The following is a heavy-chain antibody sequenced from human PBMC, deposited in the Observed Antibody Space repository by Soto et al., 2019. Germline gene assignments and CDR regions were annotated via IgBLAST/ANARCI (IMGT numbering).Heavy chain of an antibody. CDR2: ISSSGGTI. V-gene: IGHV3-11*01. Sequence: GGSLRLSCAASGFTFSDSYMGWIRQAPGKVLECVSYISSSGGTIYYADSVKGRFSISRNNAKNTVYLEMNNLRAEDTAEYYCARVRGSGWQYYFDYWGQGTLVTVSS. CDR1: GFTFSDSY. CDR3: ARVRGSGWQYYFDY. D-gene: IGHD6-19*01. J-gene: IGHJ4*02.